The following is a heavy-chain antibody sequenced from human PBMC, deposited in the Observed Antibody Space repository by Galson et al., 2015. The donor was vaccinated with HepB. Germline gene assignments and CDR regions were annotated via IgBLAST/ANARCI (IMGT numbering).Heavy chain of an antibody. CDR1: GFTVNSHYY. CDR3: VGENAIGP. V-gene: IGHV3-66*01. D-gene: IGHD2-8*01. J-gene: IGHJ5*02. Sequence: SLRLSCAASGFTVNSHYYMSWVRQAPGKGLEWVGVIYSAGNAYYGDSVQGRSTLSRDNFKRTMYLQMNSLRAEDTAVYYCVGENAIGPWGQGTLVTVSS. CDR2: IYSAGNA.